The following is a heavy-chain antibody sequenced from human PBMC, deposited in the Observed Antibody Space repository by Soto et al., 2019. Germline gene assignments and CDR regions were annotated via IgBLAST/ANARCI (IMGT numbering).Heavy chain of an antibody. CDR1: GFTFSSYA. D-gene: IGHD4-17*01. CDR2: ISGSGGST. J-gene: IGHJ4*02. Sequence: EVQLLESGGGSVQPGGSLRLSCAASGFTFSSYAMSWVRQAPGKGLEWVSAISGSGGSTYYADSVKGRFTISRDNSKNTLYLQMNSLRAEDTAVYYCAKDYGADGEVDYWGQGTLVTVSS. CDR3: AKDYGADGEVDY. V-gene: IGHV3-23*01.